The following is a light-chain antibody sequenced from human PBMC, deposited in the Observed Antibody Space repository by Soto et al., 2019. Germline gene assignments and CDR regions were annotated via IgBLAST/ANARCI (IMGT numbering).Light chain of an antibody. CDR3: RQYGSSPPT. CDR2: GAS. CDR1: QSVSSNY. V-gene: IGKV3-20*01. J-gene: IGKJ4*01. Sequence: EIVLTQSPGTLSLSPGEGATLSCRASQSVSSNYLAWYHHKPGQAPRLLIYGASSRATGVPDRFSGSGSGTDFTLTSSRLEAEDFATYYCRQYGSSPPTFGGGTKVEIK.